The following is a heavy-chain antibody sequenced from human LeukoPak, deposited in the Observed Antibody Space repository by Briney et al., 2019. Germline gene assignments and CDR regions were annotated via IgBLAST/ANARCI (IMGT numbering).Heavy chain of an antibody. CDR1: GGSISSHY. Sequence: SETLSLTCTVSGGSISSHYWSWIRQPPGKGLEWIGYIYYSGSTNYNPSLKSRVTISVDTSKNQFSLKLSSVTAADAAVYYCAGPGEQLLPGDDYYYYMDVWGKGTTVTVSS. J-gene: IGHJ6*03. D-gene: IGHD6-13*01. V-gene: IGHV4-59*11. CDR3: AGPGEQLLPGDDYYYYMDV. CDR2: IYYSGST.